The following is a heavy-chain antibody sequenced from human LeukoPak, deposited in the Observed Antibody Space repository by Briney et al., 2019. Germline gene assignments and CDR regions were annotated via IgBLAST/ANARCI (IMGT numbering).Heavy chain of an antibody. V-gene: IGHV3-30-3*01. CDR2: ISIDGTSK. Sequence: SCTASGYTFTSYAMHWVRQAPGEGLEWVALISIDGTSKYFTDSVKGRFTISRDTSKNTLYLQMNSLRAEDTAMYYCARSYRSGWHYFDYWGQGTLVTVSS. D-gene: IGHD6-19*01. J-gene: IGHJ4*02. CDR3: ARSYRSGWHYFDY. CDR1: GYTFTSYA.